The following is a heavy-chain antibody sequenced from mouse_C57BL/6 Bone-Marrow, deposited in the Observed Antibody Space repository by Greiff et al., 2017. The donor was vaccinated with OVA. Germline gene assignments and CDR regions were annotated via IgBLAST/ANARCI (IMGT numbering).Heavy chain of an antibody. V-gene: IGHV1-52*01. CDR2: IDPSDSET. D-gene: IGHD1-1*01. CDR3: ARGSNYYGSSYVDY. Sequence: QVQLQQPGAELVRPGSSVKLSCKASGYTFTSSWMHWVKQRPIQGLEWIGNIDPSDSETHYNQKFKDKATLTVDKSSSTAYMQLSSLTSEDSAVYYGARGSNYYGSSYVDYWGQGTTLTVSS. CDR1: GYTFTSSW. J-gene: IGHJ2*01.